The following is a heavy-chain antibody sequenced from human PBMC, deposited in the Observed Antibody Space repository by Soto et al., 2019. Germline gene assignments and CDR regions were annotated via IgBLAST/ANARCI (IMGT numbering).Heavy chain of an antibody. Sequence: SETLSLTCTVSGGAIISSSYCFFGIRQRPWNGLELIGGIYYSGSTYYNPSLKSRVTISVDTSKNQFSLKLSSVTAADTAVYYCARQRRKGGSYGELGYWGQGTLVTVSS. CDR2: IYYSGST. J-gene: IGHJ4*02. V-gene: IGHV4-39*01. CDR3: ARQRRKGGSYGELGY. CDR1: GGAIISSSYC. D-gene: IGHD1-26*01.